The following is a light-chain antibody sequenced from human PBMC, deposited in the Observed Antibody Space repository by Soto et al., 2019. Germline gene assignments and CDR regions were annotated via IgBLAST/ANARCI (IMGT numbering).Light chain of an antibody. J-gene: IGKJ2*02. V-gene: IGKV4-1*01. CDR2: WAS. CDR3: QQYYCTPCT. Sequence: DIVMTQSPDSLAVSLGERATINCKSSQSVLYSSNNKNYLAWYQQKPGQPPKLLIYWASTRESGVPDRFSGSGSGTDFTITISSLQAEDVGVYYWQQYYCTPCTFGPGTKLEIK. CDR1: QSVLYSSNNKNY.